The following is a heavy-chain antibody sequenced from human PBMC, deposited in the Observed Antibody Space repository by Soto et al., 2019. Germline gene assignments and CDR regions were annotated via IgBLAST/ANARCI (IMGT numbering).Heavy chain of an antibody. V-gene: IGHV4-59*01. CDR1: GGSISSYY. D-gene: IGHD3-3*01. CDR3: ARADFWSGYTFVGWFDP. CDR2: IYYSGST. J-gene: IGHJ5*02. Sequence: SETLSLTCTVSGGSISSYYWSWIRQPPGKGLEWIGYIYYSGSTNYNPSLKSRVTISVDTSKNQFSLKLSSVTAADTAVYYCARADFWSGYTFVGWFDPWGQGTLVTVSS.